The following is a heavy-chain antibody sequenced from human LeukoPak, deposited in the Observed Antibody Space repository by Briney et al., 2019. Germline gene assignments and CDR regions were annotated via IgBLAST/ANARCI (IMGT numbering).Heavy chain of an antibody. J-gene: IGHJ4*02. CDR3: ASSDYGGMYFDY. V-gene: IGHV4-34*01. CDR1: GGSFSGYY. Sequence: SETLSLTCAVYGGSFSGYYWSWIRQPPGKGLEWIGEINHSGSTNYNPSLKSRVTISVDTSKNQFSLKLTSVTAADTAVYYCASSDYGGMYFDYWGQGTLVTVSS. D-gene: IGHD4-23*01. CDR2: INHSGST.